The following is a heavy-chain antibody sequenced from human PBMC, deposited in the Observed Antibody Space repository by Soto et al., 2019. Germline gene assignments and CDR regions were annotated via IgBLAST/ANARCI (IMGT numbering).Heavy chain of an antibody. J-gene: IGHJ6*02. V-gene: IGHV2-70*01. Sequence: SGPTLVNPTQTLTLTCTFSGFSLSTSGMCVSWIRQPPGKALEWLALIDWDDDKYYSTSLKTRLTISKDTSKNQVVLTMTNMDPVDTATYYCARKRVAGTTFDYYYGMDVWGQGTTVTVS. CDR1: GFSLSTSGMC. CDR3: ARKRVAGTTFDYYYGMDV. D-gene: IGHD6-19*01. CDR2: IDWDDDK.